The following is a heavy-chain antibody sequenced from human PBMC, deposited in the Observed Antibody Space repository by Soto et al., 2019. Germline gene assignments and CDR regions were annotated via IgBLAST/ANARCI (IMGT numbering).Heavy chain of an antibody. CDR1: GYSFISYW. CDR3: ARQAKSHYDILTGYSFYGMDV. J-gene: IGHJ6*02. Sequence: GESLKISCKGSGYSFISYWTGWVRQMPGKGLEWMGIIYPGDSDTRYSPSFQGQVTISADKSISTAYLQWSSLKASDTAMYYCARQAKSHYDILTGYSFYGMDVWGQGTTVTV. D-gene: IGHD3-9*01. V-gene: IGHV5-51*01. CDR2: IYPGDSDT.